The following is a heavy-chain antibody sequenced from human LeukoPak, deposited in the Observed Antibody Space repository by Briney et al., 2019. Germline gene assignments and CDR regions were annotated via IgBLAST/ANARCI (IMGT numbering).Heavy chain of an antibody. CDR2: VGSDGINT. Sequence: GGSLRLSCAASGFTFSTYGMSWVRQAPGKGLEWVSAVGSDGINTAYADSVKGRFTISRDNSKNALYLQLNSLKTEDTAVYYCARAYSDYWSGLNAFDIWGQGTMVTVSS. D-gene: IGHD3-3*01. V-gene: IGHV3-23*01. CDR1: GFTFSTYG. J-gene: IGHJ3*02. CDR3: ARAYSDYWSGLNAFDI.